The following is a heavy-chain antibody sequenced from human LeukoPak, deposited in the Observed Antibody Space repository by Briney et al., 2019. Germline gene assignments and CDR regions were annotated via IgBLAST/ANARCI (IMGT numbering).Heavy chain of an antibody. CDR1: GFTFSNYA. V-gene: IGHV3-23*01. CDR2: ISASTSTT. Sequence: PGGSLRLSCAASGFTFSNYAMSWVRQSPGKGLEWVSAISASTSTTYYADSVRGRFTISRDISKNTLYLQMSSLRVEDTAVYYCAKSKEDCCGSFDPWGQGTLVTVSS. J-gene: IGHJ5*02. D-gene: IGHD2-15*01. CDR3: AKSKEDCCGSFDP.